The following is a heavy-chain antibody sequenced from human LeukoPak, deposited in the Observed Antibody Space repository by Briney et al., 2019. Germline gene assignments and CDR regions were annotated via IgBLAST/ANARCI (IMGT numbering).Heavy chain of an antibody. Sequence: ASVKVSCKASGYTFTGYYMHWVRQAPGQGLEWIGWIVVGSGNTNYAQKFQERVTITRDMSTSTAYMELSSLRSEDTAVYYCAAETGTTGTLDYWGQGTLVTVSS. D-gene: IGHD1-7*01. J-gene: IGHJ4*02. CDR3: AAETGTTGTLDY. CDR2: IVVGSGNT. V-gene: IGHV1-58*02. CDR1: GYTFTGYY.